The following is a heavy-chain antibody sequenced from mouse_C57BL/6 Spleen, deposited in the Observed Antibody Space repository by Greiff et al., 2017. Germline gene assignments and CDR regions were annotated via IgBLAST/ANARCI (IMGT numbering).Heavy chain of an antibody. CDR1: GYAFSSSW. CDR3: ARWAYDSRDYYAMDY. D-gene: IGHD2-4*01. J-gene: IGHJ4*01. Sequence: QVPLQQSGPELVKPGASVKISCKASGYAFSSSWMNWVKQRPGKGLEWIGRIYPGDGDTNYNGKFKGKATLTADKSSSTAYMQLSSLTSEDSAVSFCARWAYDSRDYYAMDYWGQGTSVTVSS. V-gene: IGHV1-82*01. CDR2: IYPGDGDT.